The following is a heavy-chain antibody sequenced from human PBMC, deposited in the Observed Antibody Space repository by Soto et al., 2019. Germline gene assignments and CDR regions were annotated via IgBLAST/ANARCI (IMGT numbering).Heavy chain of an antibody. CDR2: MNPNSGNT. CDR1: GYTFTSYD. J-gene: IGHJ4*02. Sequence: ASVKVSCKASGYTFTSYDINWVRQATGQGLEWMGWMNPNSGNTGYAQKFQGRVTMTRNTSISTAYMELSSLRSDDTAVYYCARASGYVSGWYHDYWGQGTRVTVSS. V-gene: IGHV1-8*01. D-gene: IGHD6-19*01. CDR3: ARASGYVSGWYHDY.